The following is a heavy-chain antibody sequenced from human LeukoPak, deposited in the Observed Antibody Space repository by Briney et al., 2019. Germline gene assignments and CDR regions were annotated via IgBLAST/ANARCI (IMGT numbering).Heavy chain of an antibody. CDR1: GFTFSSYA. Sequence: GGSLRLSCTTSGFTFSSYALSWVRQAPGKGLVWVSRIKGDERSTNYADSVKGRFTISRDNAKNTVYLEMNSLRAEDTAVYYCVRGQLWSYYHDYWGQGTLVTVSS. CDR3: VRGQLWSYYHDY. V-gene: IGHV3-74*01. CDR2: IKGDERST. D-gene: IGHD5-18*01. J-gene: IGHJ4*02.